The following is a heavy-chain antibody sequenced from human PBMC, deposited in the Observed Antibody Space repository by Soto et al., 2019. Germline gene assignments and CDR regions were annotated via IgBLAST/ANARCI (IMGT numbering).Heavy chain of an antibody. CDR3: ARDQTYYDSRYGMDV. J-gene: IGHJ6*02. V-gene: IGHV3-30*04. Sequence: RMVESGGNVVQPGRSLGLSCAVSGFAFSGYAMHWVRQAPGKGLEWVARISYDGCSQVYADSVKGRFTISRDNSERTLSLQMNSLRPEDTAVYYCARDQTYYDSRYGMDVWGQGTTVTVSS. CDR2: ISYDGCSQ. D-gene: IGHD3-16*01. CDR1: GFAFSGYA.